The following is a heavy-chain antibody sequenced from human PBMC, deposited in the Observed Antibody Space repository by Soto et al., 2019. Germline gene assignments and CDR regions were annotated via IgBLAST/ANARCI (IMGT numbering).Heavy chain of an antibody. D-gene: IGHD6-13*01. J-gene: IGHJ6*03. V-gene: IGHV1-3*01. CDR1: GYTFTSYA. CDR2: INAGNGNT. CDR3: ARAGIAAAGTDYYYYMDV. Sequence: ASVKVSCKASGYTFTSYAMHWVRQAPGQRLEWMGWINAGNGNTKYSQKFQGRVTITRDTSASTAYMELSSLRSEDTAVYYCARAGIAAAGTDYYYYMDVWGKGTTVTVSS.